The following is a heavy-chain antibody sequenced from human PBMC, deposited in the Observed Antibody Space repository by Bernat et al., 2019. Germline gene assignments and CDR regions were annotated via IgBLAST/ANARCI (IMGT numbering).Heavy chain of an antibody. V-gene: IGHV3-30*02. CDR3: VTDHREYNWNPTQVDALHI. CDR1: GFTFSSYG. J-gene: IGHJ3*02. CDR2: IRYDGSNK. Sequence: QVQLVESGGGVVQPGGSLRLSCAASGFTFSSYGMHWVRQAPGKGLEWVAFIRYDGSNKYYADSVKGRFTISRDNSKNTLYLQMNNLRSDDTAEYYCVTDHREYNWNPTQVDALHIWGQGTMVTVSS. D-gene: IGHD1-20*01.